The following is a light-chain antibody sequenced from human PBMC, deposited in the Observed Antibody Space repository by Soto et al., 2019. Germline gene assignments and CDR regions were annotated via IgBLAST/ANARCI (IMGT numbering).Light chain of an antibody. J-gene: IGLJ3*02. CDR1: SGHNSYA. V-gene: IGLV4-69*01. CDR3: QTWSTDIRV. Sequence: QLVLTQPPSASASLGASVKLTCTLSSGHNSYAIAWHQQQPEKGPRYLMKLNSDGSHSKGDGIPDRFSGSSSGAERYLTIPSLQCEDEADYYCQTWSTDIRVFGGGTKPTAL. CDR2: LNSDGSH.